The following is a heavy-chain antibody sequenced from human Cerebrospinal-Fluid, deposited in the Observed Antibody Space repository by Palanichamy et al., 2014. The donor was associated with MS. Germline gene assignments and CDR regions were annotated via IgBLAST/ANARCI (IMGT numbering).Heavy chain of an antibody. CDR1: GGSISGGGYS. Sequence: QVKLQQSGPGLVKPSQALSLTRAVSGGSISGGGYSWSWIRQPPGKGLEWIGYIFDNGNTYYNLSLKSRVTISIDTSKNQFSLKLSSVTAADTTVYYCARVHRGWTGYFGVRREPSHYGLDVWGQGTTVTVSS. CDR3: ARVHRGWTGYFGVRREPSHYGLDV. V-gene: IGHV4-30-4*07. J-gene: IGHJ6*02. D-gene: IGHD3/OR15-3a*01. CDR2: IFDNGNT.